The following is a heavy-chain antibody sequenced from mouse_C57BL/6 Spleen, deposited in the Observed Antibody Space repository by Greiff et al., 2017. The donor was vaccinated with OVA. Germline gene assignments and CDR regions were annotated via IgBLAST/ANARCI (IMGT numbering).Heavy chain of an antibody. CDR3: AGLTGTAY. J-gene: IGHJ3*01. CDR2: IYPRSGNT. CDR1: GYTFTSYG. Sequence: QVQLQPSGAELARPGASVKLSCKASGYTFTSYGISWVKQRTGQGLEWIGEIYPRSGNTYYNEKFKGTATLTAAKSSSTAYMELRSLTSEDSAVYFCAGLTGTAYWGQGTLVTVSA. D-gene: IGHD4-1*01. V-gene: IGHV1-81*01.